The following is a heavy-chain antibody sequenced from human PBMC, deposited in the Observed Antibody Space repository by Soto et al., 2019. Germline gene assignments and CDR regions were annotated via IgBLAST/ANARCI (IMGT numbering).Heavy chain of an antibody. J-gene: IGHJ4*02. CDR1: GFLFSAYG. Sequence: QVQLVESGGGVVQPGKSLRLSCAASGFLFSAYGMHWVRQAPGKGLEWLALIYYDGNTKYYADSVKGRFTISRDNSQNTLYQQMSSLRADDTGVYYCARVGGTVTSDFWGQGTLVTVSS. D-gene: IGHD4-17*01. V-gene: IGHV3-33*01. CDR2: IYYDGNTK. CDR3: ARVGGTVTSDF.